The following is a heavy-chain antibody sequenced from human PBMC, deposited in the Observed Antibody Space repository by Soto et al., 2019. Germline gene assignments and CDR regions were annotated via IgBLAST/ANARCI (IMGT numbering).Heavy chain of an antibody. V-gene: IGHV1-46*01. CDR1: GYSVTSYY. CDR2: IDPSEGRA. D-gene: IGHD1-1*01. J-gene: IGHJ4*02. CDR3: ARDQTGLTFHFDY. Sequence: ASVKVSCKASGYSVTSYYIHWVRQAPGQGFEWMGMIDPSEGRASYAQKFEGRVTMNGATSTSTIHMELSSLRSEDTAMYYCARDQTGLTFHFDYWGQGTPVTVSS.